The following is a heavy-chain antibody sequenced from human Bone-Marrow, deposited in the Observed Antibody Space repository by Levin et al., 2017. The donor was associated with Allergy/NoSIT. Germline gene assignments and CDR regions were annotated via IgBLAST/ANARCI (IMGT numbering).Heavy chain of an antibody. D-gene: IGHD3/OR15-3a*01. Sequence: GGSLRLSCAASGFTFSSSAMSWVRQAPGKGLEWVSSISAGDASTYYTDSVKGRLTVSRDNSKNTLYLQMNSLRAEDTALYYCAKVRRGLDAFEIWGQGTMVTVSS. CDR1: GFTFSSSA. CDR2: ISAGDAST. J-gene: IGHJ3*02. V-gene: IGHV3-23*01. CDR3: AKVRRGLDAFEI.